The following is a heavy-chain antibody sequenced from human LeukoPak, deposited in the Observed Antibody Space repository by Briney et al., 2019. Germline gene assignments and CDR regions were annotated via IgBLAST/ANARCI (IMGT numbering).Heavy chain of an antibody. CDR1: GYTFTGYY. V-gene: IGHV1-69*05. J-gene: IGHJ4*02. Sequence: ASVKVSCKASGYTFTGYYMHWVRQAPGQGLGWMGGIIPIFGTANYAQKSQGRVTITTDESTSTAYMELSSLRSEDTAVYYCARANPGCSGTSCFVSPMYYFDYWGQGTLVTVSS. CDR3: ARANPGCSGTSCFVSPMYYFDY. CDR2: IIPIFGTA. D-gene: IGHD2-2*01.